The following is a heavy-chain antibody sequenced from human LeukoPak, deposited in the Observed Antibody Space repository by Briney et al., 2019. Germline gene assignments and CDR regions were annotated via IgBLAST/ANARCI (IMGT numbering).Heavy chain of an antibody. D-gene: IGHD5-24*01. CDR1: GFTFSSYW. V-gene: IGHV3-74*01. CDR3: ARTSDGYGKFDY. CDR2: INSDGSST. J-gene: IGHJ4*02. Sequence: PGGSLRLSCAASGFTFSSYWMHWVRQAPGKGLVWVSRINSDGSSTSYADSVKGRFTISRDNAKNSLYLQMNSLRAEDTAVYYCARTSDGYGKFDYWGQGTLVTVSS.